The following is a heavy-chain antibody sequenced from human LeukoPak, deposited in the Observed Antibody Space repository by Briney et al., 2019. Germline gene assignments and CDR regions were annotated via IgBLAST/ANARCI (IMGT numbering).Heavy chain of an antibody. CDR2: IYYSGST. CDR1: GSSISSYY. V-gene: IGHV4-59*01. J-gene: IGHJ4*02. CDR3: ARSRDGYNYDY. D-gene: IGHD5-24*01. Sequence: PSETLSLTCTVSGSSISSYYWSWIRQPPGKGLEWIGYIYYSGSTNYNPSLKSRVTISVDTSKNRFSLKLSSVTAADTAVYYCARSRDGYNYDYWGQGTLVTVSS.